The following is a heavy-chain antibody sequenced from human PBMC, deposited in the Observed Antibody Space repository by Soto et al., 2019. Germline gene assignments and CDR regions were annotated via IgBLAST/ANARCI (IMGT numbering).Heavy chain of an antibody. J-gene: IGHJ4*02. CDR1: GYTFTSYG. CDR3: ARVIAAAVDFDY. Sequence: QVQLVQSGAEVKKPGASVKVSCKASGYTFTSYGISWVRQAPGQGLEWMGWISAYNGNTNYAQKLQGXDXXXTXXSTSTDYMELRSLRSDDAAVYYCARVIAAAVDFDYWGQGTLVTVSS. CDR2: ISAYNGNT. V-gene: IGHV1-18*01. D-gene: IGHD6-13*01.